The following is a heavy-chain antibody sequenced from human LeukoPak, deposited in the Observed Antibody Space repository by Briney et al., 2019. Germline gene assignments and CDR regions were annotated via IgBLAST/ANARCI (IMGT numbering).Heavy chain of an antibody. CDR2: IYYSGST. CDR1: GGSISSYY. J-gene: IGHJ3*02. D-gene: IGHD3-10*01. Sequence: SETLSLTCTVSGGSISSYYWSWIRQPPGKGLEWIGYIYYSGSTNYNPPLKSRVTISVDTSKNQFSLKLSSVTAADTAVYYCARDNTMVRGVSSAFDIWGQGTMVTVSS. CDR3: ARDNTMVRGVSSAFDI. V-gene: IGHV4-59*01.